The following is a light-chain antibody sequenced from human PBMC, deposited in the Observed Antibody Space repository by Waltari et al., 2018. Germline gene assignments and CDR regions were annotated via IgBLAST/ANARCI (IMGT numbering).Light chain of an antibody. V-gene: IGKV4-1*01. Sequence: DIVMTQSPDSLAVSLGERATLNCKSSQSILYRASNRNALAWYQQKPGQPPKLLFFWAATRESGAPDRFSVSGSGTDFTLTISSLQAEDVAVYYCQQYYNAPLTFGGGTKVEIK. J-gene: IGKJ4*01. CDR2: WAA. CDR1: QSILYRASNRNA. CDR3: QQYYNAPLT.